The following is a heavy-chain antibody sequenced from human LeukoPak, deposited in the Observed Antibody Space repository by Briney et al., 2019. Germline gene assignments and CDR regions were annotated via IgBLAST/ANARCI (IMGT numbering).Heavy chain of an antibody. D-gene: IGHD6-19*01. V-gene: IGHV3-64*04. J-gene: IGHJ4*02. CDR3: ASLSSGWTKH. CDR2: ISSNGGST. CDR1: GFTFSSYA. Sequence: GGSLRLSCSASGFTFSSYAMHWVRQAPGKGLEYVSAISSNGGSTYYADSVKGRFTISRDNSKNTLYLQMNSLRAEDTAVYYCASLSSGWTKHWGQGTLVTVSS.